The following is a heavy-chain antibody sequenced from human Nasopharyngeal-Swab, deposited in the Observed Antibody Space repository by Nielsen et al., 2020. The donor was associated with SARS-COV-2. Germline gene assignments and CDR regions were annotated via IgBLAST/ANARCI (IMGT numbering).Heavy chain of an antibody. J-gene: IGHJ6*02. CDR2: MNPNSGNT. CDR3: ARSDSSGYYLYYYGMDV. V-gene: IGHV1-8*01. Sequence: WVRQAPGQGLEWMGWMNPNSGNTGYAQKFQGRVTMTRNTSISTAYIELSSLRSEDTAAYYCARSDSSGYYLYYYGMDVWGQGTTVTVSS. D-gene: IGHD3-22*01.